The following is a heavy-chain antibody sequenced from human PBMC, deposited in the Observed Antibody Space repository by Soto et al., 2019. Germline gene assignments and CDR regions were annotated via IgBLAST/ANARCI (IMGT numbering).Heavy chain of an antibody. V-gene: IGHV1-69*02. J-gene: IGHJ5*02. D-gene: IGHD2-15*01. CDR1: GGTFSSYT. CDR3: AGTSVVVVAAPGLFDP. Sequence: QVQLVQSGAEVKKPGSSVKVSCKASGGTFSSYTISWVRQAPGQGLEWMGRIIPILGIANYAQKFQGRVTITADKSTSTAYMELSSLRSEDTAVYYCAGTSVVVVAAPGLFDPGGQGTLVTVSS. CDR2: IIPILGIA.